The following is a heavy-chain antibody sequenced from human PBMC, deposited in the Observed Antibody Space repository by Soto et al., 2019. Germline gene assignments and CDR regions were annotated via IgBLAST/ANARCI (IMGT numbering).Heavy chain of an antibody. CDR1: SGSISSSNW. CDR2: IYHSGST. V-gene: IGHV4-4*02. J-gene: IGHJ5*02. CDR3: ARIGYCSGGSCYESGSNWFDP. D-gene: IGHD2-15*01. Sequence: PSETLSLTCAVSSGSISSSNWWSWVRQPPGKGLEWIGEIYHSGSTNYNPSLKSRVTISVDKSKNQFSLKLSSVTAADTAVYYCARIGYCSGGSCYESGSNWFDPWGQGTLVTVSS.